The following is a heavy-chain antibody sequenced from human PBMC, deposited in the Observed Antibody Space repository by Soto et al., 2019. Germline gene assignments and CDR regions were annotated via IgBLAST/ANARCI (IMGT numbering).Heavy chain of an antibody. V-gene: IGHV5-10-1*01. CDR3: ASSPRGYCSSTSCRELGNYYGMDV. CDR2: IDPSDSYT. Sequence: GESLKISYKGSGYSFTSYWISWVRQMPGKGLEWMGRIDPSDSYTNYSPSFQGHVTISADKSISTAYLQWSSLKASDTAMYYCASSPRGYCSSTSCRELGNYYGMDVWGQGT. CDR1: GYSFTSYW. D-gene: IGHD2-2*01. J-gene: IGHJ6*02.